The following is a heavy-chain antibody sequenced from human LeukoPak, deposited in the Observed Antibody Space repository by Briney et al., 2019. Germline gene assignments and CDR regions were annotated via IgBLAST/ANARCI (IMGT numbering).Heavy chain of an antibody. V-gene: IGHV3-53*01. J-gene: IGHJ4*02. CDR2: IYSGGST. D-gene: IGHD6-25*01. CDR3: ARARGGCDY. Sequence: GGSLRLSCAASGFTFDDYGMSWVRQAPGKGLEWVSVIYSGGSTYYADSVKGRFTISRDNSKNTLYLQMNSLRAEDTAVYYCARARGGCDYWGQGTLVTVSS. CDR1: GFTFDDYG.